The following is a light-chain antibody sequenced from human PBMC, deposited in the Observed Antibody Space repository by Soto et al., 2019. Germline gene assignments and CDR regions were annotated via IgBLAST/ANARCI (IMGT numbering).Light chain of an antibody. Sequence: IVLTQSPATLSFSPGDRATLSCRASQSVTSYLAWYQQKPGQAPRLLIYDASNRATGIPARFSGSGSGTDFTLTISSLEPEDFAVYYCQQRYSWPLTFGGGTKVEIK. CDR1: QSVTSY. V-gene: IGKV3-11*01. CDR2: DAS. J-gene: IGKJ4*01. CDR3: QQRYSWPLT.